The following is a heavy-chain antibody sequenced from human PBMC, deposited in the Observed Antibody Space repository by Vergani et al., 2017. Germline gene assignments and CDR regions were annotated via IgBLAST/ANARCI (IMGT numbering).Heavy chain of an antibody. CDR3: ARRIVGATQPISYYFDY. D-gene: IGHD1-26*01. CDR2: SYYSGST. Sequence: QLQLQESGPGLVKPSETLSLTCTVSGGSISSSSYYWGWIRQPPGKGLEWIGSSYYSGSTYYNPSLMSRVTISVDTSKNLFSLKLSSVTAADTAVYYCARRIVGATQPISYYFDYWGQGTLVTVSS. CDR1: GGSISSSSYY. J-gene: IGHJ4*02. V-gene: IGHV4-39*01.